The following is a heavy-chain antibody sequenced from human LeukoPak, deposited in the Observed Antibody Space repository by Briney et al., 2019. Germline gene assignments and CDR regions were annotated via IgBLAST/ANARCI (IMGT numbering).Heavy chain of an antibody. J-gene: IGHJ6*02. D-gene: IGHD6-13*01. CDR1: GYTFTGYY. Sequence: GAPVKVSCKASGYTFTGYYMHWVRQAPGQGLEWMGWINPNSGGTNYAQKFQGRVTMTRDTSISTAYMELSRLRSDDTAVYYCARGGYSSSWFYYGMDVWGQGTTVTVSS. V-gene: IGHV1-2*02. CDR2: INPNSGGT. CDR3: ARGGYSSSWFYYGMDV.